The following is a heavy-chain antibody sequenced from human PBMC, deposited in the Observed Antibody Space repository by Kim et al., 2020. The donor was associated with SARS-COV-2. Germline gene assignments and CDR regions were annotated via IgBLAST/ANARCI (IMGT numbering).Heavy chain of an antibody. CDR3: ARDHYGNSAFAL. CDR1: EFTLSSYS. CDR2: IESARGTAI. D-gene: IGHD4-17*01. V-gene: IGHV3-48*02. J-gene: IGHJ4*02. Sequence: GGSLRLSCAASEFTLSSYSMNWVRQTPNKGLEWVSFIESARGTAIHYADSVKGRFTISRDNAKNSLYLQMNSLRDEDTAVYYCARDHYGNSAFALWGQGPLFSFSS.